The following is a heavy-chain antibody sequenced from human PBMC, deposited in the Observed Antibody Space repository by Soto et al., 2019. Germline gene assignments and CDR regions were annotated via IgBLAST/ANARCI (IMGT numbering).Heavy chain of an antibody. D-gene: IGHD6-19*01. J-gene: IGHJ6*03. CDR1: GFTFSSYW. CDR3: ARGTGYSSGWSTYYYMDV. Sequence: GGSLRLSCAASGFTFSSYWMHWVRQAPGKGLVWVSRINSDGSSTSYADSVKGRFTISRDNAKNTLYLQMNSLRAEDTAVYYCARGTGYSSGWSTYYYMDVWGKGTTVTVSS. CDR2: INSDGSST. V-gene: IGHV3-74*01.